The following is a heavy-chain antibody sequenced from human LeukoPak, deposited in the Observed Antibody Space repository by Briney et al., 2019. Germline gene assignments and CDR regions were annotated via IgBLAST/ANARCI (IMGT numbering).Heavy chain of an antibody. CDR2: LYSGGSI. J-gene: IGHJ4*02. D-gene: IGHD6-13*01. Sequence: GGSLRLSCAGSGFTFSSSYMSWVRQAPGKGLEWVSVLYSGGSISYSDYVKGRFTISRDISKNMLNLQMNSVRADDTAVYYCARGAISSWYEDWGQGTLVTVSS. V-gene: IGHV3-66*01. CDR3: ARGAISSWYED. CDR1: GFTFSSSY.